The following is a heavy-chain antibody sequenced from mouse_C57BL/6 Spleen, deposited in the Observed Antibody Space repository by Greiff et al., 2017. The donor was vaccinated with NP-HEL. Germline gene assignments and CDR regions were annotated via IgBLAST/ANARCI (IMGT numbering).Heavy chain of an antibody. CDR1: GYTFTSYW. Sequence: QVQLQQPGAELVRPGSSVKLSCKASGYTFTSYWMDWVKQRPGQGLAWIGNIYPSDSETHYNQKFKDKATLTVDKSSSTAYMQLSSLTSEDSAVYYCARNPPFSNYYAMDYWGQGTSVTVSS. J-gene: IGHJ4*01. V-gene: IGHV1-61*01. D-gene: IGHD2-5*01. CDR3: ARNPPFSNYYAMDY. CDR2: IYPSDSET.